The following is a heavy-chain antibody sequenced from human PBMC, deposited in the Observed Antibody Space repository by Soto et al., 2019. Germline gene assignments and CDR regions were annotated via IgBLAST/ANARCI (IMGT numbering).Heavy chain of an antibody. CDR3: AKEIGSVVYNWNRPGEFDY. CDR2: ISGSGGST. CDR1: GFTFSSYA. V-gene: IGHV3-23*01. Sequence: GGSLRLSCAASGFTFSSYAMSWVRQAPGKGLEWVSAISGSGGSTYYADSVKGRFTISRDNSKNTLYLQMNSLRAEDTAVYYCAKEIGSVVYNWNRPGEFDYWGQGTLVTVSS. J-gene: IGHJ4*02. D-gene: IGHD1-20*01.